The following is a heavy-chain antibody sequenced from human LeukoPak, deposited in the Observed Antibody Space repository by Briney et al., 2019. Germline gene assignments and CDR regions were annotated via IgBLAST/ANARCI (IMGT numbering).Heavy chain of an antibody. J-gene: IGHJ5*02. CDR3: ARVGEGRGIYYYGSGSYFDWFDR. D-gene: IGHD3-10*01. CDR2: INHSGST. CDR1: GGSFSGYY. V-gene: IGHV4-34*01. Sequence: SETLSLTCAFYGGSFSGYYWSWIRQPPGKGLEWMGEINHSGSTNYNPSLKSRVTISVDTSKNQFSLKLSSVTAAGTAVYYCARVGEGRGIYYYGSGSYFDWFDRWGQGTLVTVSS.